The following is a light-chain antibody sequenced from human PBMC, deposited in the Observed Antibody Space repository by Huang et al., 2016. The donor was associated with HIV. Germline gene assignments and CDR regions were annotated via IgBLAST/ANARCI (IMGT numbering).Light chain of an antibody. CDR3: QQYGSSHFT. Sequence: EIVLTPSPGTLSLSPGESATLSCRASQSIYSSYLAWYQQKPGQAPRLLIYGASSRATGIPDRFSGRGSGAVFTLTISRLEPEDFAVYYCQQYGSSHFTFGPGTKVDIK. CDR1: QSIYSSY. CDR2: GAS. J-gene: IGKJ3*01. V-gene: IGKV3-20*01.